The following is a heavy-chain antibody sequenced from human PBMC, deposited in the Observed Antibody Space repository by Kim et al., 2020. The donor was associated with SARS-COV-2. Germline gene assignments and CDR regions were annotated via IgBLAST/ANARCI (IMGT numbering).Heavy chain of an antibody. Sequence: GGSLRLSCAASGFTFSSYAMHWVRQAPGKGLEWVAVISYDGSNKYYADSVKGRFTISRDNSKNTLYLQMNSLRAEDTAVYYCARGKFVDYWGQGTLVTVS. D-gene: IGHD2-21*01. CDR3: ARGKFVDY. CDR1: GFTFSSYA. CDR2: ISYDGSNK. J-gene: IGHJ4*02. V-gene: IGHV3-30*04.